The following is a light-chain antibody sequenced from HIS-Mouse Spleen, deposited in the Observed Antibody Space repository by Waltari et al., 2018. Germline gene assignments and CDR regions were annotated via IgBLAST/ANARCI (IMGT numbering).Light chain of an antibody. CDR2: EVS. CDR1: SSYVGGYNY. Sequence: QSALTQPPSASGSPGQSVTISCPGTSSYVGGYNYVSWYQQHPGKAPKPMIYEVSKRPSGVPDRFSGSKSGNTASLTVSGLQAEDEADYYCSSYAGSNNLGVFGGGTKLTVL. CDR3: SSYAGSNNLGV. V-gene: IGLV2-8*01. J-gene: IGLJ2*01.